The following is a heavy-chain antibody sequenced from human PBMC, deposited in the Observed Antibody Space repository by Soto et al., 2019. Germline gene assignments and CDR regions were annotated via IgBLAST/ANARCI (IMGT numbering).Heavy chain of an antibody. CDR1: GFTFSSYG. J-gene: IGHJ6*02. CDR2: ISYDGSNK. Sequence: AGGSLRLSCAASGFTFSSYGMHWVRQAPGKGLEWVAVISYDGSNKYYADSVKGRFTISRDNSKNTPYLQMNSLRAEDTAVYYCAKDSKYYDILTGYYNRYYYYGMDVWGQGTTVTVSS. V-gene: IGHV3-30*18. D-gene: IGHD3-9*01. CDR3: AKDSKYYDILTGYYNRYYYYGMDV.